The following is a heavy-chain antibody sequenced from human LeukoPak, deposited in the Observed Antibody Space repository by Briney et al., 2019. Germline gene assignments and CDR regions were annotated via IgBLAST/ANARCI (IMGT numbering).Heavy chain of an antibody. Sequence: GGSLRLSCAASGFTLSSYAMTWVRQAPGKGLEWVSGITGSGGTTNYADSVKGRFTISRDNSKDTLYLQMSSLRADDTAVYYCARCRGSGTYFKNPLGYWGQGTPVTVSS. V-gene: IGHV3-23*01. D-gene: IGHD3-10*01. CDR2: ITGSGGTT. J-gene: IGHJ4*02. CDR1: GFTLSSYA. CDR3: ARCRGSGTYFKNPLGY.